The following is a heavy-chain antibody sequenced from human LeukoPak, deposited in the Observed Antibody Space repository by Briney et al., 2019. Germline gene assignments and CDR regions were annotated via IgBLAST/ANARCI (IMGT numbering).Heavy chain of an antibody. Sequence: PGGSLRLSCAASGFNLTTYAIHWVRQAPGKGLEWVAAISYDGTYKHYADSVKGRFTISRDNSKNTLYLQMNSLRAEDTAMYYCAKDRLRDIVGATTHWFDPWGQGTLVTVSS. D-gene: IGHD1-26*01. J-gene: IGHJ5*02. V-gene: IGHV3-30-3*01. CDR1: GFNLTTYA. CDR3: AKDRLRDIVGATTHWFDP. CDR2: ISYDGTYK.